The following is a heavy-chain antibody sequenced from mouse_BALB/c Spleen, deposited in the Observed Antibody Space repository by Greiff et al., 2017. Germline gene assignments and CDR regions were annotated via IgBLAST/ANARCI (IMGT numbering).Heavy chain of an antibody. D-gene: IGHD2-4*01. CDR1: GYTFTSYW. V-gene: IGHV1-5*01. Sequence: VQLQQSGTVLARPGASVKMSCKASGYTFTSYWMHWVKQRPEQGLEWIGAIYPGNSDTSYNQKFKGKAKLTAVTSTSTAYMELSSLTNEDSAVYYCTRSEGYDHDRFAYWGQGTLVTVSA. J-gene: IGHJ3*01. CDR3: TRSEGYDHDRFAY. CDR2: IYPGNSDT.